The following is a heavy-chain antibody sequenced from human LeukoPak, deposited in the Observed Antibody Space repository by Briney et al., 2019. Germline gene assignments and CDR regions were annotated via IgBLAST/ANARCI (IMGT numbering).Heavy chain of an antibody. CDR1: GFTFSSYW. J-gene: IGHJ4*02. CDR2: IKHNGDEL. Sequence: GGSLRLSCAASGFTFSSYWMTWVRQAPGKGLEWVANIKHNGDELNYVDSVEDRFTISRDNTKNSLYLHMTSLRAEDTAVYYCARELRTFDSWGQGTLVTVSS. V-gene: IGHV3-7*01. D-gene: IGHD3-16*01. CDR3: ARELRTFDS.